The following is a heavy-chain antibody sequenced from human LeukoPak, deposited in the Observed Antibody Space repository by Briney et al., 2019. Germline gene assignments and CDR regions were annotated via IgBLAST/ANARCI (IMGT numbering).Heavy chain of an antibody. D-gene: IGHD2-21*01. V-gene: IGHV3-48*03. CDR1: GFSFSSYE. CDR3: ARALLY. J-gene: IGHJ4*02. CDR2: ISSSDSTI. Sequence: GGSLRLSCAASGFSFSSYEMNWVRQAPGKGLEWVSRISSSDSTIYYADSVKGRFTISRDNAKNSVYLQMNSLRAEDTAVYYCARALLYWGQGTLVTVSS.